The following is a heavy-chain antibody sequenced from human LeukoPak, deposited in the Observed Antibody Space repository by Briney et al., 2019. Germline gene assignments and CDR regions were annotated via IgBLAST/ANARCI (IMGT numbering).Heavy chain of an antibody. J-gene: IGHJ6*03. Sequence: GGSLRLSCAVSGFTFSSYAMSWVRQAPGQGLEWVSSISSSSSYIYCADSVEGRFTISRDNAKNSLYLQMNSLRAEDTAVYYCARVYRGFAGYYYMDVWGKGTTVTVSS. V-gene: IGHV3-21*01. CDR2: ISSSSSYI. CDR1: GFTFSSYA. D-gene: IGHD3-10*01. CDR3: ARVYRGFAGYYYMDV.